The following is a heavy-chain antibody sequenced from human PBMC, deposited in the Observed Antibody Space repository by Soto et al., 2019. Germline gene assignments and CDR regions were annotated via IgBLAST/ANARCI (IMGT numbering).Heavy chain of an antibody. J-gene: IGHJ4*02. CDR2: IYYSGST. D-gene: IGHD2-8*01. V-gene: IGHV4-31*03. Sequence: QVQLQESGPGLVKPSQTLSLTCTVSGGSISSGGYYWSWIRQHPGKGLEWIGYIYYSGSTYYNPSLKSRVTISVDTSKNQFSLKLSSVTAADTAVYYCARDQLYGCTNGVCYSYWGQGTLVTVSS. CDR1: GGSISSGGYY. CDR3: ARDQLYGCTNGVCYSY.